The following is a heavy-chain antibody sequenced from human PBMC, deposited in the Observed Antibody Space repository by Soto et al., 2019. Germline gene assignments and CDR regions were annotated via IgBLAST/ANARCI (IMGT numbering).Heavy chain of an antibody. CDR2: INPSGGST. Sequence: ASVKVSCKASGDTFTSYYMHWVRQAPGQGLEWMGIINPSGGSTSYAQKFQGRVTMTRDTSTSTAYMELSSLRSEDTAVYYCATEIAALKSVRYYAYGMDVWGQGTTVTVSS. J-gene: IGHJ6*02. V-gene: IGHV1-46*01. CDR3: ATEIAALKSVRYYAYGMDV. D-gene: IGHD6-6*01. CDR1: GDTFTSYY.